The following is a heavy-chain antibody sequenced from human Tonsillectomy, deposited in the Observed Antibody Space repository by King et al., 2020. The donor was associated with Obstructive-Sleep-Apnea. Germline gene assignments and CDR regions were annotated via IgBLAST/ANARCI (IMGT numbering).Heavy chain of an antibody. CDR1: GFTFSSYG. J-gene: IGHJ4*02. V-gene: IGHV3-30*02. D-gene: IGHD6-19*01. Sequence: VQLVESGGGVVQPGRSLRLSCAASGFTFSSYGMHWVRQAPGKGLEWVAFIRYDGSNKYYADSVKGRFTISRDNSKNTLYLQMNSLRAEDTAVYYCAGSGGWDFLFDYWGQGTLVTVSS. CDR2: IRYDGSNK. CDR3: AGSGGWDFLFDY.